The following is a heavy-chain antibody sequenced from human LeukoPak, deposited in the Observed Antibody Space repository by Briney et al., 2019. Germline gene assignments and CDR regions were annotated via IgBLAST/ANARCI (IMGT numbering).Heavy chain of an antibody. V-gene: IGHV4-39*01. CDR2: IYYSGTT. Sequence: PSETLSLTCTVSGFISSDSISNSAYYWGWIRQPPGKGLEWIGNIYYSGTTYYNPSLKSRVTIFLDTSKNQFSLKLSSVTAADTAVYHCARHRLGVRFSEWSRIDYWGQGSLVTVSS. CDR1: GFISSDSISNSAYY. CDR3: ARHRLGVRFSEWSRIDY. D-gene: IGHD3-3*01. J-gene: IGHJ4*02.